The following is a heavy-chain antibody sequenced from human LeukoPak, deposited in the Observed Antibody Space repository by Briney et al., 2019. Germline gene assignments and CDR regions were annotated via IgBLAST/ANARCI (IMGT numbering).Heavy chain of an antibody. J-gene: IGHJ4*02. CDR1: GGSISSYY. CDR2: IYYSGST. D-gene: IGHD3-3*01. V-gene: IGHV4-59*01. Sequence: TSETLSLTCTVSGGSISSYYWSWIRQPPGRGLEWIGYIYYSGSTNYNPSLKSRVTISVDTSKNQFSLKLSSVTAADTAVYYCASTNYDFWSGYYFDYWGQGTLVTVSS. CDR3: ASTNYDFWSGYYFDY.